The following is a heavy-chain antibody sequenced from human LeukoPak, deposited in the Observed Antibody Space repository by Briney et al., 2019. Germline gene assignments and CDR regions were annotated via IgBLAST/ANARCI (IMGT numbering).Heavy chain of an antibody. D-gene: IGHD3-10*01. V-gene: IGHV3-23*01. CDR2: ISGSGGST. CDR1: GFTFSSYA. J-gene: IGHJ4*02. Sequence: GGSLRLSCAASGFTFSSYAMSWVRQAPGKGLEWVSAISGSGGSTYYADSVKGRFTIYRDNAKNSLYLQMNSLRAEDTAVYYCARGDGSGSYYVDYWGQGTLVTVSS. CDR3: ARGDGSGSYYVDY.